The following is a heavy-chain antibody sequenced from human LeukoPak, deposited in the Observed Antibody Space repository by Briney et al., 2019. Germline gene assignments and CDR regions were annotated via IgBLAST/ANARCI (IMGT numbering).Heavy chain of an antibody. CDR2: IKSKTDGGTT. J-gene: IGHJ4*02. CDR3: TTPGGYDFRNFDY. CDR1: GFTFSNAW. D-gene: IGHD5-12*01. V-gene: IGHV3-15*07. Sequence: GGSLRLSCAASGFTFSNAWMNWVRQAPGKGLEWVGRIKSKTDGGTTDYAAPVKGRFTISRDDSKNTLYLQMNSLRTEDTAVYYCTTPGGYDFRNFDYRGQGTLVTVSS.